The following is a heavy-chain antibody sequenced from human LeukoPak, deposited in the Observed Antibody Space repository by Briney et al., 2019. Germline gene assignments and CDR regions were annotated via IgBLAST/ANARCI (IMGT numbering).Heavy chain of an antibody. CDR3: ARVFSNPTGNDY. CDR2: IKQDGSEK. CDR1: GFTFSSYG. D-gene: IGHD1-1*01. V-gene: IGHV3-7*01. Sequence: GGSLRLSCAASGFTFSSYGMHWVRQAPGKGLEWVAHIKQDGSEKYYVDSVKGRFTISRDNGKNSLYLQMNSLRAEDTAVYYCARVFSNPTGNDYWGQGTLVTVSS. J-gene: IGHJ4*02.